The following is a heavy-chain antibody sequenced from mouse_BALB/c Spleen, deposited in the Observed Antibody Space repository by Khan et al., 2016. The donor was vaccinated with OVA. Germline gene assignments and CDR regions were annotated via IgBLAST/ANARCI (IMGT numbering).Heavy chain of an antibody. J-gene: IGHJ2*01. V-gene: IGHV3-6*01. CDR3: AAYYCGSSDYFDY. CDR2: ITYDGSN. Sequence: VQLVQSGPGLVKPSQSLSLTCSVTGYSFTSGYYWYLIRQSPGNILEWMGYITYDGSNNYNPSFKNRISITLDTSNNTFFLKLNSVTTEDTATYYCAAYYCGSSDYFDYWGQGTTLTVSS. CDR1: GYSFTSGYY. D-gene: IGHD1-1*01.